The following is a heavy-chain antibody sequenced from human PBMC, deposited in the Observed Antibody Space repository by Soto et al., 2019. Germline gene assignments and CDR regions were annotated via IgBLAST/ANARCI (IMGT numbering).Heavy chain of an antibody. CDR2: ISGSGGST. D-gene: IGHD3-22*01. V-gene: IGHV3-23*01. CDR3: ARGGSYDSSGYYLMPFDY. CDR1: GFTFSSCA. Sequence: GGSLSLSCAASGFTFSSCAMSWVRQAPGKGLEWVSAISGSGGSTYYADSVKGRFTISRDNSKNTLYLQMNSLRAEGTAVYYCARGGSYDSSGYYLMPFDYWGQGTLVTVSS. J-gene: IGHJ4*02.